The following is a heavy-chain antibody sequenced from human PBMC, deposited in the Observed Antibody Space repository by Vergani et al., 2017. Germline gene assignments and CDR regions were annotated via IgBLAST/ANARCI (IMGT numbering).Heavy chain of an antibody. D-gene: IGHD5-18*01. CDR1: GFTFSSYA. CDR2: ISGSGGST. Sequence: EVQLLESGGGLVQPGGSLRLSCAASGFTFSSYAMSWVRQAPGKGLEWVSAISGSGGSTYYADSVKGRFTISRDNSKNTLYLQMNSLRAEDTAVYYCARDERDTAMAYYGMDVWGQGTTVTVSS. CDR3: ARDERDTAMAYYGMDV. V-gene: IGHV3-23*01. J-gene: IGHJ6*02.